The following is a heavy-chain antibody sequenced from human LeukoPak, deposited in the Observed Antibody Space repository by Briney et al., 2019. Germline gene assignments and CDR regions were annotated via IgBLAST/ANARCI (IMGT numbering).Heavy chain of an antibody. D-gene: IGHD3-22*01. CDR1: GFTFSSYA. Sequence: PGGSLRLSCQTSGFTFSSYAMHWVRQAPGKGLEWVAVIWFDRTTEYYADSVKGRFTISRDNSANTVYLQMNSLRPEDTALYYCARESGSSGRAGWFDPWGQGTLVTVSS. CDR3: ARESGSSGRAGWFDP. CDR2: IWFDRTTE. V-gene: IGHV3-33*01. J-gene: IGHJ5*02.